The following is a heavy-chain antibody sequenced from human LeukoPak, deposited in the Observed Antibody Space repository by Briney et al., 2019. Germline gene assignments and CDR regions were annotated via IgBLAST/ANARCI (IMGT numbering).Heavy chain of an antibody. J-gene: IGHJ4*02. CDR2: ISGSGGST. D-gene: IGHD6-19*01. CDR1: GFTFSSYA. Sequence: AGGSLRLSCAASGFTFSSYAMSWVRQAPGKGLEWVSAISGSGGSTYYADSVKGRFTTSRDNSKNTLYLQMNSLRAEDTAVYYCAKQRWRYSSDQGRNDFDYWGQGTLVAVSS. CDR3: AKQRWRYSSDQGRNDFDY. V-gene: IGHV3-23*01.